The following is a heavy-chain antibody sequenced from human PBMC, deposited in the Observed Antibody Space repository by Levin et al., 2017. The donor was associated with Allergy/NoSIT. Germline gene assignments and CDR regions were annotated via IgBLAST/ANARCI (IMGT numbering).Heavy chain of an antibody. V-gene: IGHV4-4*07. J-gene: IGHJ4*02. CDR3: ARGGGYCSGGTCFRPYYFDY. D-gene: IGHD2-15*01. CDR1: SGSINNYY. CDR2: IYSSGST. Sequence: SETLSLTCTVSSGSINNYYWSCIRQPAGKGLEWIGRIYSSGSTDYNPSLKSRVTMSVDTSKNQFSLNLSSVTAADTAVYYCARGGGYCSGGTCFRPYYFDYWGQGALVTVSS.